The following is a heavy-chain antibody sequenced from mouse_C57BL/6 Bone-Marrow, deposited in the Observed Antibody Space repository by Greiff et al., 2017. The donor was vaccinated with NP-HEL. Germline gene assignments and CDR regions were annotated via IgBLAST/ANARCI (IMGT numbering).Heavy chain of an antibody. Sequence: DVQLQESGPELVKPGDSVKISCKASGYSFTGYFMNWVMQSHGKSLEWIGRINPYNGDTFYNQKFKGKATLTVDKSSSTAHMELRSLTSEDSAVYYCARLYYYGSSRSDYWGQGTTLTVSS. J-gene: IGHJ2*01. CDR1: GYSFTGYF. V-gene: IGHV1-20*01. CDR3: ARLYYYGSSRSDY. D-gene: IGHD1-1*01. CDR2: INPYNGDT.